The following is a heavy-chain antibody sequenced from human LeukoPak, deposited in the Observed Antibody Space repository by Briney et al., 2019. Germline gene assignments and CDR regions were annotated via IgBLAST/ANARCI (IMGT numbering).Heavy chain of an antibody. V-gene: IGHV5-51*01. J-gene: IGHJ3*02. Sequence: GESLKIPCKGSGYSFTSYWIGWVRQMPGKGLEWVGIIYPGDSDTRYSPSFQGQVTISADKSISTAYLQWSSLKAPDTAMYYCARPPGDYDILTGSDAFDIWGQGTMVTVSS. CDR1: GYSFTSYW. D-gene: IGHD3-9*01. CDR2: IYPGDSDT. CDR3: ARPPGDYDILTGSDAFDI.